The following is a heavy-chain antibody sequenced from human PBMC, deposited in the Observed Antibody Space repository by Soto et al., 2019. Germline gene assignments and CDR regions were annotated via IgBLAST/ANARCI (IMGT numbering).Heavy chain of an antibody. Sequence: ASVKVSCKASGYTFTGYYMHWVRQAPGQGLEWMGWINPNSDGTNYAQKFQGRVTMTRDTSISTAYLELSRLRSDDTAVYYCARGFFYGSESYGLGFDYWGQGTLVTVSS. CDR1: GYTFTGYY. CDR3: ARGFFYGSESYGLGFDY. D-gene: IGHD3-10*01. V-gene: IGHV1-2*02. CDR2: INPNSDGT. J-gene: IGHJ4*02.